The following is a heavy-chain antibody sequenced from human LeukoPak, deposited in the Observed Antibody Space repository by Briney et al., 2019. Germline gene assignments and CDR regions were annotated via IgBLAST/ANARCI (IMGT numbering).Heavy chain of an antibody. Sequence: ASVKVSCKASGGTFNSYAISWVRQAPGQGLEWMGGIIPIFGTTNYARTFRGRVTLTADKSTRAAYMELSSLRSEDTAVYYCARDNDSRYPPHFDYWGQGTLVTVSS. D-gene: IGHD3-16*01. CDR3: ARDNDSRYPPHFDY. V-gene: IGHV1-69*06. J-gene: IGHJ4*02. CDR2: IIPIFGTT. CDR1: GGTFNSYA.